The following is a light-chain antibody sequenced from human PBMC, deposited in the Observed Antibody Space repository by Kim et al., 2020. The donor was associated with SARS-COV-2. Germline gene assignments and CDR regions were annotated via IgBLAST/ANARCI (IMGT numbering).Light chain of an antibody. CDR3: HQYNNWPLYS. CDR2: DAS. J-gene: IGKJ2*03. V-gene: IGKV3-15*01. Sequence: VSPGEKATLSCRASQNVGSSLAWDQQKPGQAPRLLIYDASTRATVIPARFSGSGSGTEFTLTISSLQSEDFAVYYCHQYNNWPLYSFGQGTKLEI. CDR1: QNVGSS.